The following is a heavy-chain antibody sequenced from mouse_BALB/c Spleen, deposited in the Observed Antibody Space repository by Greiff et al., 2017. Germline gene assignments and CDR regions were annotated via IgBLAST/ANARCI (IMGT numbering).Heavy chain of an antibody. CDR2: ISSGSSTI. CDR3: ARSSYYYGSSYSYAMDY. CDR1: GFTFSSFG. D-gene: IGHD1-1*01. J-gene: IGHJ4*01. V-gene: IGHV5-17*02. Sequence: EVQLVESGGGLVQPGGSRKLSCAASGFTFSSFGMHWVRQAPEKGLEWVAYISSGSSTIYYAATVKGRFTISRDNPKNTLFLQMTSLRSEDTAMYYCARSSYYYGSSYSYAMDYWGQGTSVTVSS.